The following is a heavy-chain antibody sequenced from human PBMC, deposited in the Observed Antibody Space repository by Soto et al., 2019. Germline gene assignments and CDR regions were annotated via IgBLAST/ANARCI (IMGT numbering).Heavy chain of an antibody. Sequence: EVQLVESGGGLVKPGGSLRLSCAASGFTFSSYSMNWVRQAPGKGLEWVSSISSSSSYIYYADSVKGRFTISRDNAKNSLYLQMNGLRAEDTAVYYCARDRDYGEPFDYWGQGTLVTVS. CDR3: ARDRDYGEPFDY. D-gene: IGHD4-17*01. CDR1: GFTFSSYS. J-gene: IGHJ4*02. V-gene: IGHV3-21*01. CDR2: ISSSSSYI.